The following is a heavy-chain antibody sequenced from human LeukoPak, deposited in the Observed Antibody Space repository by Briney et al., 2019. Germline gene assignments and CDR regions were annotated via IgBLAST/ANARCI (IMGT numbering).Heavy chain of an antibody. Sequence: SETLSLTCTVSGGSISSSSYYWSWIRQPPGKGLEWIGEINHSGSTNYNPSLKSRVTISVDTSKNQFSLKLSSVTAADTAVYYCARGARELVLIFDYWGQGTLVTVSS. V-gene: IGHV4-39*07. CDR3: ARGARELVLIFDY. CDR2: INHSGST. CDR1: GGSISSSSYY. D-gene: IGHD6-13*01. J-gene: IGHJ4*02.